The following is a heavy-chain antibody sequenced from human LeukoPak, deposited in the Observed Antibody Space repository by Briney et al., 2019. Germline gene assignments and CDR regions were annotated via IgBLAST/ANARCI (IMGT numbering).Heavy chain of an antibody. CDR2: IYYSGST. J-gene: IGHJ6*03. CDR1: GGSISSYY. D-gene: IGHD6-6*01. CDR3: ARGSSSSGLYYYYYMGV. Sequence: SETLSLTCTVSGGSISSYYWSWIRQPPGKGLEWIGYIYYSGSTNYNTSLKSRVTISVDTSKNQFSLKLSSVTAADTAVYYCARGSSSSGLYYYYYMGVWGKGTTVTVSS. V-gene: IGHV4-59*01.